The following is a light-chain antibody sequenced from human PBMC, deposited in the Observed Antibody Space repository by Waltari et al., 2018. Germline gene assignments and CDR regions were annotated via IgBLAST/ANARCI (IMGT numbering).Light chain of an antibody. CDR1: KSTSRT. V-gene: IGKV3-20*01. Sequence: EIVLTQSPGTLSLSPGERATLTCRASKSTSRTLVGYQNKPGQAPRLLIYAASTRATGIPDRFSGSGSGTDFSLTISRLEPEDFAVYYCQHYLRLPVTFGQGTKVEIK. J-gene: IGKJ1*01. CDR2: AAS. CDR3: QHYLRLPVT.